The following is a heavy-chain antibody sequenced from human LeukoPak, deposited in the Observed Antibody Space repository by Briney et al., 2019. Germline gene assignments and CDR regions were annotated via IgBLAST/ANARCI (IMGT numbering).Heavy chain of an antibody. CDR1: GVSISSGGYY. D-gene: IGHD3-16*01. Sequence: SETLSLTCTVSGVSISSGGYYWSWIRQHPGKGLEWIGYIYYSGSTYYNPSLKSRVIISVDTSKNQFSLKLSSVTAADTAVYYCARDSYGPRGDAFDIWGQGTMVTVSS. CDR3: ARDSYGPRGDAFDI. J-gene: IGHJ3*02. V-gene: IGHV4-31*03. CDR2: IYYSGST.